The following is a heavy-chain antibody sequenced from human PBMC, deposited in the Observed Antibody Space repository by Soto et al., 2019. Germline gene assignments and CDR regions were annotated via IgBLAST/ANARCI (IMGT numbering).Heavy chain of an antibody. D-gene: IGHD3-3*01. CDR3: AKPLMGWFPKLHS. Sequence: EVQLLESGGGLVQRGGSLRLSCAASGFTFSTYAMNWVRQAPGKGLEWVSTISGNGADTYYADSVKGRFTISRDNSQKTLYLEMNSLRAEDMAVYYCAKPLMGWFPKLHSWGQGTLVTVSS. V-gene: IGHV3-23*01. CDR2: ISGNGADT. CDR1: GFTFSTYA. J-gene: IGHJ4*02.